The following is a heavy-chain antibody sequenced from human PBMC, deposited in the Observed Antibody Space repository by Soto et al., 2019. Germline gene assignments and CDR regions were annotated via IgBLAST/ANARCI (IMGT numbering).Heavy chain of an antibody. CDR3: ARDLRLEGYCSGGSCYSGWFDP. CDR1: GYTFTSYA. Sequence: SVKVSCKASGYTFTSYAMHWGRQAPGQRLEWMGWINAGNGNTKYSQKFQGRVTITRDTSASTAYMELSSLRSEDTAVYYCARDLRLEGYCSGGSCYSGWFDPWGQGTLVTVSS. J-gene: IGHJ5*02. D-gene: IGHD2-15*01. V-gene: IGHV1-3*01. CDR2: INAGNGNT.